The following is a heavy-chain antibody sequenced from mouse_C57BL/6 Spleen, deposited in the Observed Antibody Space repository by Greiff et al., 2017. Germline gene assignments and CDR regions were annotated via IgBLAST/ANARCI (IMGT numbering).Heavy chain of an antibody. D-gene: IGHD1-1*01. CDR3: TRGTTVPSYAMDY. CDR2: ISSGGDYI. Sequence: EVMLVESGEGLVKPGGSLKLSCAASGFTFSSYAMSWVRQTPEKRLEWVAYISSGGDYIYYADTVKGRFTISRDNARNTLYLQMSSLKSEDTAMYYCTRGTTVPSYAMDYWGQGTSVTVSS. J-gene: IGHJ4*01. CDR1: GFTFSSYA. V-gene: IGHV5S21*01.